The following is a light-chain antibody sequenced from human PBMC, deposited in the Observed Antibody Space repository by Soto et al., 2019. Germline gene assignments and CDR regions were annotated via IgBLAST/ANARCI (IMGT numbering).Light chain of an antibody. J-gene: IGKJ1*01. Sequence: DIVLTQSPDTLSLSPGERATLSCRASRSLTSAYLAWYQQKPGQAPRLLIHAASIRAIGIPDRFSGSGSGTDFTLIISRLEPEDFAVYDCQQSGSSPAFGQGTTVEVK. CDR2: AAS. CDR3: QQSGSSPA. CDR1: RSLTSAY. V-gene: IGKV3-20*01.